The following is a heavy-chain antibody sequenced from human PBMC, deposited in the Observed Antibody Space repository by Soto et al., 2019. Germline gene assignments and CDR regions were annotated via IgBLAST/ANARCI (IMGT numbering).Heavy chain of an antibody. D-gene: IGHD2-2*01. J-gene: IGHJ3*02. CDR1: GYTLTSYA. CDR2: INAGNGNT. CDR3: ATAIAEDAFDI. V-gene: IGHV1-3*01. Sequence: ASLKVSGEASGYTLTSYAIHWVRQAPGQRLEWMGWINAGNGNTKYSQKFQGRVTITRDTSASTAYMELSSLRFEDPAVYFCATAIAEDAFDIWGRGTMVTVSS.